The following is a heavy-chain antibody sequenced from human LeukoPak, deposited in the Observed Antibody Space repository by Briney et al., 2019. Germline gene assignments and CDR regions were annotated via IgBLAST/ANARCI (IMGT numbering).Heavy chain of an antibody. D-gene: IGHD3-22*01. J-gene: IGHJ4*02. Sequence: RXAPXXXLEWVXSISSSSSYIYYADSVKGRFTISRDNAKNSLYLQMNSLRAEDTAVYYCARDPPGYDSSGQFDYWGQGTLVTVSS. CDR2: ISSSSSYI. V-gene: IGHV3-21*01. CDR3: ARDPPGYDSSGQFDY.